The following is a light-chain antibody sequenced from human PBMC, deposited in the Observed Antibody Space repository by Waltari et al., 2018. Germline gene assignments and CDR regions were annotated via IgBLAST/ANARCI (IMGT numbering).Light chain of an antibody. CDR1: QDIGNW. CDR3: QQSNTLPRLS. Sequence: DIQLTQSPSSVSASVGDTVTITCRASQDIGNWLAWYQQKPGRAPDILIYHASTLQSEVPSRFSGSGSGTDFTLVIHGLQPEDFATYFCQQSNTLPRLSFGGGTQIEVK. V-gene: IGKV1-12*01. CDR2: HAS. J-gene: IGKJ4*01.